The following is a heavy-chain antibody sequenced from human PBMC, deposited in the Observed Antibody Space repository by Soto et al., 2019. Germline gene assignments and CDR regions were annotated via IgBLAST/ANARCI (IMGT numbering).Heavy chain of an antibody. D-gene: IGHD3-10*01. CDR2: IIPILGIA. CDR1: GGTFSSYT. CDR3: AREEYYYGSGAFFDY. V-gene: IGHV1-69*08. J-gene: IGHJ4*02. Sequence: QVQLVQSGAEVKKPGSSVKVSCKASGGTFSSYTISWVRQAPGQGLEWMGRIIPILGIANYAQKFQDRVTITAYKSTSTAYMEVSSLRSEDTAVYYCAREEYYYGSGAFFDYWGQGTLVTVSS.